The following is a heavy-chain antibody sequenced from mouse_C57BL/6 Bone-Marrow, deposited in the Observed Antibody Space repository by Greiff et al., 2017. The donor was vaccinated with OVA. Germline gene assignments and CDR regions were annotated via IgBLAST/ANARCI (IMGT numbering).Heavy chain of an antibody. V-gene: IGHV5-4*03. Sequence: DVKLVESGGGLVKPGGSLKLSCAASGFTFSSYAMSWVRQTPEKRLEWVATISDGGSYTYYPDNVKGRFTISRDNAKNNLYLQMSHLKSEDTAMYYCARAITTVVAYWYFDVWGTGTTVTVSS. CDR2: ISDGGSYT. J-gene: IGHJ1*03. CDR1: GFTFSSYA. D-gene: IGHD1-1*01. CDR3: ARAITTVVAYWYFDV.